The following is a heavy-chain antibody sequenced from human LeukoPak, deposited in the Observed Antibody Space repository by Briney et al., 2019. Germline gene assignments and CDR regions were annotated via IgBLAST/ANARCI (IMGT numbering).Heavy chain of an antibody. CDR2: INWKTGNG. Sequence: PGRSLRLSCAVSGFNFDDYAMHWVRQAPGRGLEWVSGINWKTGNGIYADSVKGRFTISRDNAKNSLYLQMSSLRAEDTALYYCTRRAARWQFDLWGRGTLLTDSS. CDR3: TRRAARWQFDL. CDR1: GFNFDDYA. D-gene: IGHD5-24*01. V-gene: IGHV3-9*01. J-gene: IGHJ2*01.